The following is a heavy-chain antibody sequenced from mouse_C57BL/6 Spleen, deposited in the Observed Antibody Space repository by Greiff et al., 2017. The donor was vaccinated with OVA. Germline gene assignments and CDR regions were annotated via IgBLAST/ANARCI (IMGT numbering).Heavy chain of an antibody. Sequence: VQLKQSGPELVKPGASVKIPCKASGYTFTDYNMDWVKQSPGKSLEWIGDINPTNGGTIYNQKFKGKATLTVDKSSSTAYMELRSLTAEDTAVYYCARRKGADYSNYGGYIDVWGTGTTGTVAS. D-gene: IGHD2-5*01. V-gene: IGHV1-18*01. J-gene: IGHJ1*03. CDR1: GYTFTDYN. CDR3: ARRKGADYSNYGGYIDV. CDR2: INPTNGGT.